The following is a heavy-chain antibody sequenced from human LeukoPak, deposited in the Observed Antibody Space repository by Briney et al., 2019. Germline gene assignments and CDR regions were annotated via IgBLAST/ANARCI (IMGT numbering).Heavy chain of an antibody. CDR1: GGSVSSYY. Sequence: PSETLSLTCTVSGGSVSSYYWSWLRQPAGKGLEWIGRIYTTGSTNYNPSLKSRVTISVDKSKNQFSLKLSSVTAADTAVYYCARDGSDHDHMDVWGQGTPVPVSS. V-gene: IGHV4-4*07. J-gene: IGHJ6*02. CDR2: IYTTGST. D-gene: IGHD3-10*01. CDR3: ARDGSDHDHMDV.